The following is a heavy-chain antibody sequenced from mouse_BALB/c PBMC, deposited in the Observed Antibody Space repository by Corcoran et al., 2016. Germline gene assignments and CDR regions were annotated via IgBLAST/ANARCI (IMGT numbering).Heavy chain of an antibody. CDR3: ARGDYGSSYSDFDY. V-gene: IGHV1S34*01. J-gene: IGHJ2*01. D-gene: IGHD1-1*01. Sequence: LVKTGASVKISCKASGYSFTGYYMHWVKQSHGKSLEWIGYISCYNGATSYNQKFKGKATFTVDTSSSTAYMQFNSLTSKDSAVYYCARGDYGSSYSDFDYWGQGTTLTVSS. CDR2: ISCYNGAT. CDR1: GYSFTGYY.